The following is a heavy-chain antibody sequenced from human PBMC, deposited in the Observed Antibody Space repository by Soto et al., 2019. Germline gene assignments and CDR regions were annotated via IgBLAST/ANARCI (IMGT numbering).Heavy chain of an antibody. J-gene: IGHJ4*02. CDR3: AKSPGMYYYDSSGYYHYDF. Sequence: SVKVSCKASGGTFSSYAISWVRQAPGQGLEWMGGIIPIFGTANYAQKFQGRVTITADESTSTAYMELSSLRSEDTAVYYCAKSPGMYYYDSSGYYHYDFWGQGTLVTVSS. D-gene: IGHD3-22*01. CDR2: IIPIFGTA. V-gene: IGHV1-69*13. CDR1: GGTFSSYA.